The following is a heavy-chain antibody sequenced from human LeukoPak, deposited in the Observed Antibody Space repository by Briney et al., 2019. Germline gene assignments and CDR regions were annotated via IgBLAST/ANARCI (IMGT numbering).Heavy chain of an antibody. CDR3: ARDRKAYYYDSSGYYVGY. Sequence: GGSLGLSCAASGFTFSSYGMHWVRQAPGKGLEWVAVIWYDGSNKYYADSVKGRFTISRDNSKNTLYLQMNSLRAEDTAVYYCARDRKAYYYDSSGYYVGYWGQGTLVTVSS. V-gene: IGHV3-33*01. J-gene: IGHJ4*02. CDR1: GFTFSSYG. D-gene: IGHD3-22*01. CDR2: IWYDGSNK.